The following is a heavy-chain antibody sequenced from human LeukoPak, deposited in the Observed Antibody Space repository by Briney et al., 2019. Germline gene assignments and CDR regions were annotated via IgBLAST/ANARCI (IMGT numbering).Heavy chain of an antibody. CDR1: GFTFSSYE. V-gene: IGHV3-48*03. Sequence: PGGSLRLSCAASGFTFSSYEMNWVRQAPGKGLEWVSYISSSGSTIYYADSVKGRFTISRDNAKNSLYLQMNSLRAEDTAVYYCARDTAMDNYYYYYGMDVWGQGTTVTVSS. CDR2: ISSSGSTI. CDR3: ARDTAMDNYYYYYGMDV. D-gene: IGHD5-18*01. J-gene: IGHJ6*02.